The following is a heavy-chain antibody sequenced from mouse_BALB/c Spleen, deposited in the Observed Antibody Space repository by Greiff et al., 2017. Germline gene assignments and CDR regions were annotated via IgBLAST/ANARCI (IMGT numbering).Heavy chain of an antibody. D-gene: IGHD1-1*01. CDR1: GFTFSSYA. V-gene: IGHV5-6-5*01. J-gene: IGHJ3*01. CDR3: ARGDYYGSSYRFAY. Sequence: EVQLVESGGGLVKPGGSLKLSCAASGFTFSSYAMSWVRQTPEKRLEWVASISSGGSTYYPDSVKGRFTISRDNARNILYLQMSSLRSEDTAMYYCARGDYYGSSYRFAYWGQGTLVTVSA. CDR2: ISSGGST.